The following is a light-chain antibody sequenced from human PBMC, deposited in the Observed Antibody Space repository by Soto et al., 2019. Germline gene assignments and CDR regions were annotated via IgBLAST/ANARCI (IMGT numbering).Light chain of an antibody. CDR2: GVS. CDR3: LQYEPSPRT. CDR1: PSVVHSISSTS. J-gene: IGKJ1*01. V-gene: IGKV2-30*02. Sequence: VVLSKSPLSLPAPPGRPAYISSRTSPSVVHSISSTSLNWLQQRPGQAPRLPMYGVSDRASGIPDRFSGSGSGTDFTLKISRMETEDVAVYYCLQYEPSPRTFGQGTKVDIK.